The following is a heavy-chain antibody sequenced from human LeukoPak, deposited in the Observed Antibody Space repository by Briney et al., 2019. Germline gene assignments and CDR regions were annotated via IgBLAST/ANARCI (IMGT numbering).Heavy chain of an antibody. V-gene: IGHV4-34*01. CDR1: GGSFSGYY. CDR3: AREGVGATPFDY. J-gene: IGHJ4*02. Sequence: SETLSLTCAVYGGSFSGYYWSWIRQPPGKGLEWIGEINHSGSTNYNPSLKSRVTMSADTSKNQFSLKVTSVTAADTAVYYCAREGVGATPFDYWGQGTLVTVSS. CDR2: INHSGST. D-gene: IGHD2-15*01.